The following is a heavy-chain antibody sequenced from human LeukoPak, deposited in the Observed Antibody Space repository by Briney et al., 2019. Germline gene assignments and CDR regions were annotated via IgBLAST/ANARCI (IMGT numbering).Heavy chain of an antibody. Sequence: GESLKISCKGSGYSFTNYWIGWVRQMPGKGLEWMGIIYPGDADSNTRYSPSFQGQVTISADKSISTAYLQWSSLKASDTAMYYCARLKGSSWTDFDYWGQGTLVTVSS. D-gene: IGHD6-13*01. CDR3: ARLKGSSWTDFDY. V-gene: IGHV5-51*01. CDR2: IYPGDADSNT. CDR1: GYSFTNYW. J-gene: IGHJ4*02.